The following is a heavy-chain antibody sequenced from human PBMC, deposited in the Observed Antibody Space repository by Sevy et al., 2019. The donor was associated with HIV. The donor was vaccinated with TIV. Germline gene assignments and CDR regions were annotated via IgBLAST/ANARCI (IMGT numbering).Heavy chain of an antibody. CDR1: GFTFSSFS. Sequence: ASVKVSCAASGFTFSSFSMNWVRQAPGKGPEWISYISTRSSAIYYADSMKGRFTISRDNSKNSLYMQMNSLRAEDTAVYYCARESASGTPGGVYYYYYNMDVWGQGTTVTVSS. J-gene: IGHJ6*02. D-gene: IGHD6-13*01. CDR3: ARESASGTPGGVYYYYYNMDV. V-gene: IGHV3-48*01. CDR2: ISTRSSAI.